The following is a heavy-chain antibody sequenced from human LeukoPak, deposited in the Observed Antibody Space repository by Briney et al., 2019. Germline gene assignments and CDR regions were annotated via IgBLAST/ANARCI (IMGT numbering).Heavy chain of an antibody. V-gene: IGHV1-18*01. D-gene: IGHD2-8*01. CDR2: ISAYNGNS. CDR3: AGDDAPDNWFDP. J-gene: IGHJ5*02. CDR1: GYTFTSYG. Sequence: ASVKVSCKASGYTFTSYGISWVRQAPGQGLEWMGWISAYNGNSNYAQKLQGKVTMTTDTSTSTAYMELRSLRSDDTAVYYCAGDDAPDNWFDPWGQGTLVTVSS.